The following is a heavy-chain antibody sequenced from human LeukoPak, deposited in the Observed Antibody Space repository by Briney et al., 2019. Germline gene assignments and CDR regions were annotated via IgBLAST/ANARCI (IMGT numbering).Heavy chain of an antibody. Sequence: PGGSLRLSCVASGFTFTSYAMHWVRQAPGKGLEWVSLISWDGGSTYYADSVKGRFTISRDNSKNSLYLQMNSLRAEDTALYYCAKGTSSWHEFDYWGQGTLVTVSS. V-gene: IGHV3-43D*03. J-gene: IGHJ4*02. CDR3: AKGTSSWHEFDY. CDR1: GFTFTSYA. D-gene: IGHD6-13*01. CDR2: ISWDGGST.